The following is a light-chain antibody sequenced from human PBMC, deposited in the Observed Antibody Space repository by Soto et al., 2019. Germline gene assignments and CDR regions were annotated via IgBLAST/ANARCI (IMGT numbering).Light chain of an antibody. V-gene: IGLV2-14*03. Sequence: QRALSEPCSVSHSPRQPSTISCTGTISDIGGSDHVSWYRQYPGEAPKLIIYDVANRPSGVSHRFSGSKSGNTASLIISGLQREDEADYYCVSFTTSRSYVYRTGTKVIVL. J-gene: IGLJ1*01. CDR1: ISDIGGSDH. CDR3: VSFTTSRSYV. CDR2: DVA.